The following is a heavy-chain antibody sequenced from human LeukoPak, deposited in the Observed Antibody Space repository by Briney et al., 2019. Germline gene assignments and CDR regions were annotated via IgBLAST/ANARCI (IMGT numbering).Heavy chain of an antibody. CDR2: INHSGST. Sequence: PSETLSLTCAVYGGSFSGYYWSWIRQPPGKGLEWIGEINHSGSTNYNPSLKSRVTISVDTSKNQFSLKLSSVTAADTAVYYCARGRGVRSSSVGSNYYYYGMDVWGQGTTVTVSS. CDR1: GGSFSGYY. CDR3: ARGRGVRSSSVGSNYYYYGMDV. J-gene: IGHJ6*02. V-gene: IGHV4-34*01. D-gene: IGHD6-6*01.